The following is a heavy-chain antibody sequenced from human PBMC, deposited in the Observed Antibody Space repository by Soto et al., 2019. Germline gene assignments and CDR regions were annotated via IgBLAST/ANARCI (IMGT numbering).Heavy chain of an antibody. CDR3: ARRGSSCGGRAY. D-gene: IGHD2-15*01. CDR2: IDSDGSST. J-gene: IGHJ4*02. V-gene: IGHV3-74*03. Sequence: GGSLRLSCAASGFTFSNYWMHWVRQAPGKGLVWVSHIDSDGSSTTYADSARGRFTISRDNAKNTLYLQMNSLRAEDTGVYYCARRGSSCGGRAYWGQGTLVTLSS. CDR1: GFTFSNYW.